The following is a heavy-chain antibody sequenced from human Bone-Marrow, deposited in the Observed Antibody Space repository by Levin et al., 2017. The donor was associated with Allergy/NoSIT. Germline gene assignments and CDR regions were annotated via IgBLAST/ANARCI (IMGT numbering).Heavy chain of an antibody. Sequence: PSGGSLRLSCAASAFTVSTNYMSWVRQPPGKGLEWVSVIYSATYGGSTYYTDSVKGRFTISRDNSKNTLYLQMNSLRAEDTAVYYCASSSGSYLPGFDYWGQGTLVTVSS. CDR1: AFTVSTNY. J-gene: IGHJ4*02. CDR2: IYSATYGGST. D-gene: IGHD1-26*01. CDR3: ASSSGSYLPGFDY. V-gene: IGHV3-66*01.